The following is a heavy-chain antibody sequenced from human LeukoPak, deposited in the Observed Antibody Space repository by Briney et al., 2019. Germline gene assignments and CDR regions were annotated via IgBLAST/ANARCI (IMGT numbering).Heavy chain of an antibody. J-gene: IGHJ4*02. Sequence: SETLSLTCTVSGGSISSYYWSWIRQPPGKGLEWIGYIYYSGRTNYTPSLKSRVTISVDTSKNQFSLKLSSVTAADTAVYYCARQLVDYDSSGYSLFDYWGQGTLVTVSS. CDR3: ARQLVDYDSSGYSLFDY. D-gene: IGHD3-22*01. V-gene: IGHV4-59*08. CDR2: IYYSGRT. CDR1: GGSISSYY.